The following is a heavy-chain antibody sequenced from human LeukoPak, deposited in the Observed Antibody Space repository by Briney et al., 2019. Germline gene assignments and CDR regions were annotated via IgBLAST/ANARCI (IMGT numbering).Heavy chain of an antibody. D-gene: IGHD3-10*01. V-gene: IGHV3-23*01. Sequence: PGGSLRLSCAASGFSFSTNPMSWVRQAPGKGLEWVSAISPDRTYYADSVRGRFTISRDTYKNTVDLHINSPRAEDTAIYYCGKEHVDRAFTRSFEIWGQGTVVTVSS. CDR2: ISPDRT. J-gene: IGHJ3*02. CDR1: GFSFSTNP. CDR3: GKEHVDRAFTRSFEI.